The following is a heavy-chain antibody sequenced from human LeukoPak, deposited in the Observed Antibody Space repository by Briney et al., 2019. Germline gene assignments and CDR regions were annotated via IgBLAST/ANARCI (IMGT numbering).Heavy chain of an antibody. Sequence: ASVKVSCKASGGTFSSYAISWVRQAPGQGLEWMGGIIPIFGTANYAQKFQGRVTITADESTSTAYMELSSLRSEDTAVYYCASFGPTYYYGSGSYYNPYYYYMDVWGKGTTVTISS. D-gene: IGHD3-10*01. J-gene: IGHJ6*03. CDR2: IIPIFGTA. CDR3: ASFGPTYYYGSGSYYNPYYYYMDV. V-gene: IGHV1-69*13. CDR1: GGTFSSYA.